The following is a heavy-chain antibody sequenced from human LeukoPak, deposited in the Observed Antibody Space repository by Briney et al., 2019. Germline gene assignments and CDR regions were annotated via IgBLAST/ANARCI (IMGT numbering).Heavy chain of an antibody. Sequence: GGSLRLSCAASGFAFSHAWMSWVRQAPGKGLEWAGRIKSKTNGEKTEYAAPVKGRFTISRDDSKNTLYLQMNSLKTEDTAVYYCAKDHGGTYATFDYWGQGTLVTVSS. CDR2: IKSKTNGEKT. J-gene: IGHJ4*02. CDR3: AKDHGGTYATFDY. D-gene: IGHD1-26*01. CDR1: GFAFSHAW. V-gene: IGHV3-15*01.